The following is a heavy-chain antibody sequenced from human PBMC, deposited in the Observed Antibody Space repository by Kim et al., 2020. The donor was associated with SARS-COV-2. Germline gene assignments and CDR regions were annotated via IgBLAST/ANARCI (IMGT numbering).Heavy chain of an antibody. Sequence: GGSLRLSCAASGFTFSSYGMHWVRQAPGKGLEWVADISYDGSTKYYADSVKGRFTISRDNAKNTLYLQMNILRAEDTAVYYCAKESGLGSYYGWTYYYYGMDVWGQGTTVTVSS. CDR2: ISYDGSTK. D-gene: IGHD3-10*01. V-gene: IGHV3-30*18. J-gene: IGHJ6*02. CDR1: GFTFSSYG. CDR3: AKESGLGSYYGWTYYYYGMDV.